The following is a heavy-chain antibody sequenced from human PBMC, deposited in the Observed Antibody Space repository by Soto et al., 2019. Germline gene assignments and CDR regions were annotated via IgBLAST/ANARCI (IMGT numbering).Heavy chain of an antibody. J-gene: IGHJ6*04. CDR2: IDNAGTDS. Sequence: EVQLVESGGGLVQPGGSLRLSCAASGFTLSGRSMHWVRQAPGKGLVWVSGIDNAGTDSTYADSVKGGFISSRDNAKNMLYLQMNSLGVGDTAVYYCSRGWFGPDVWGKGTTVTVSS. D-gene: IGHD3-10*01. V-gene: IGHV3-74*01. CDR3: SRGWFGPDV. CDR1: GFTLSGRS.